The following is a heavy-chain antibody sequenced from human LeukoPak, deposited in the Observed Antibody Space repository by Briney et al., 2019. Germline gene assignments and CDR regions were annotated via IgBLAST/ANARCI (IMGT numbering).Heavy chain of an antibody. CDR3: ARGASPTDY. J-gene: IGHJ4*02. Sequence: SETLSLTCTVSGGSISSGSYYWSWIRQPAGKGLEWIGRIYTSGSTNYNPSLKSRVTISVDTSKNQFSLKLSSVTAADTAVYYCARGASPTDYWGQGTLVTVSS. V-gene: IGHV4-61*02. CDR1: GGSISSGSYY. CDR2: IYTSGST.